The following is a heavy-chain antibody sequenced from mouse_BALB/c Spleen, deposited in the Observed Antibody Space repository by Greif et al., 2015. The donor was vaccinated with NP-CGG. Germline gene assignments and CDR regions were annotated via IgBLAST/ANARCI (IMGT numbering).Heavy chain of an antibody. CDR1: GYTFTSYY. CDR2: INPSNGGT. J-gene: IGHJ2*01. V-gene: IGHV1S81*02. D-gene: IGHD2-10*02. Sequence: VQLQQSGAELVKPGASVKLSCKASGYTFTSYYMYWVKQRPGQGLAWIGEINPSNGGTNFNEKFKSKATLTVDKSSTTAYMQLSSLTSEDSAVYYCSRSGYGNYFDYWGQGTTLTVSS. CDR3: SRSGYGNYFDY.